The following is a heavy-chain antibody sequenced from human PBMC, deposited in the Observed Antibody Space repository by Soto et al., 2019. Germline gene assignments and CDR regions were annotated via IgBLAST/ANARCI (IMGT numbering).Heavy chain of an antibody. CDR2: ISYDGSNK. CDR1: GFTFSSYA. V-gene: IGHV3-30-3*01. J-gene: IGHJ4*02. Sequence: PGGSLRLSCAASGFTFSSYAMHWVRQAPGKGLEWVAVISYDGSNKYYADSVKGRFTISRDNSKNTLYLQMNSLRAEDTAVYYCARDNPDEQGTFDYWGQGTLVNVSS. D-gene: IGHD6-13*01. CDR3: ARDNPDEQGTFDY.